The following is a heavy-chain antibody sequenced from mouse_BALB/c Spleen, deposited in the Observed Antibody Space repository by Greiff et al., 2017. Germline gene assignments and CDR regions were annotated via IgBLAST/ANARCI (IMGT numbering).Heavy chain of an antibody. D-gene: IGHD4-1*01. Sequence: EVQLQQSGPELVKPGASVKISCKASGYSFTGYYMHWVKQSHVKSLEWIGRINPYNGATSYNQKFKDKATLTADKSSSTAYMQLSSLTSEDSAVYYCARSPTGMDYWGQGTSVTVSS. CDR3: ARSPTGMDY. V-gene: IGHV1-26*01. CDR1: GYSFTGYY. J-gene: IGHJ4*01. CDR2: INPYNGAT.